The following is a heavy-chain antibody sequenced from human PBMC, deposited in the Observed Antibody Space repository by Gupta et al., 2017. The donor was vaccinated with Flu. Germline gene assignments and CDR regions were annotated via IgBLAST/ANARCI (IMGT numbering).Heavy chain of an antibody. D-gene: IGHD2-21*01. J-gene: IGHJ4*02. Sequence: EVQLVESGGGLVQPGGSLRLSCAASGFTFSIYWMHWVRQAPGKGLVWVSRINSDGSGTSYADSVKGRFTISRDNAKNTLYLQMNSLRAEDTAEYYCARGVRPGETPGRFDYWGQGTLVTVSS. CDR3: ARGVRPGETPGRFDY. V-gene: IGHV3-74*01. CDR2: INSDGSGT. CDR1: GFTFSIYW.